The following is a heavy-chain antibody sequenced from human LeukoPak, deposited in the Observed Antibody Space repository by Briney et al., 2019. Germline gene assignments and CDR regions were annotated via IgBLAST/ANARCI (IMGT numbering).Heavy chain of an antibody. CDR2: ISYDGSNK. CDR3: AIGDGLGGLSSSFEY. CDR1: GSTFSRFA. J-gene: IGHJ4*02. Sequence: PGGSLRLSCAASGSTFSRFAMHWVRQAPGKGLEWVAVISYDGSNKYYADSVKGRFTISRDNAKSTLYLRVNSLRAEDTAVYYCAIGDGLGGLSSSFEYWGQGTLVTVSS. D-gene: IGHD3-16*02. V-gene: IGHV3-30*04.